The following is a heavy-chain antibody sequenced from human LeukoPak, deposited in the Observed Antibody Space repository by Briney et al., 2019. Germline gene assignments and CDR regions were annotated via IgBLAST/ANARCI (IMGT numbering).Heavy chain of an antibody. Sequence: SETLSLTCTVSGGSISSSSYYWGWIRQPPGKGLEWIGSIYHSGSTYYNPSLKSRVTISVDTSKNQFSLNLSSVTAADTAVYYCARDWRRRPFDPWGQGTLVTVSS. CDR3: ARDWRRRPFDP. CDR2: IYHSGST. J-gene: IGHJ5*02. D-gene: IGHD3-3*01. V-gene: IGHV4-39*07. CDR1: GGSISSSSYY.